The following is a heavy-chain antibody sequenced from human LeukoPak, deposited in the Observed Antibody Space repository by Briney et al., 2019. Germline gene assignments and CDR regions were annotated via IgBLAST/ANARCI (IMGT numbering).Heavy chain of an antibody. Sequence: SGGSLRLSCATSGFTFSNNWMTWVRQAPGKGLEWVATIQPDGSQKYYVDSVRGRFTISRDNAKNSLYLQMNSLRAEDTALYYCVRDDSDSWGQGTLVTVSS. J-gene: IGHJ4*02. V-gene: IGHV3-7*01. CDR2: IQPDGSQK. CDR3: VRDDSDS. CDR1: GFTFSNNW.